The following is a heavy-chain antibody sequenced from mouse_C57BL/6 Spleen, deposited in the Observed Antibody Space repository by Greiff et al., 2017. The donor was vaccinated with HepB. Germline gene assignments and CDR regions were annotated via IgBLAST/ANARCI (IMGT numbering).Heavy chain of an antibody. J-gene: IGHJ3*01. D-gene: IGHD3-2*02. Sequence: EVQLQQSGPELVKPGASVKISCKASGYTFTDYYMNWVKQSHGKGLEWIGEINPNNGGTSYNQKFKGKATLTVDKYSSTAYMKLRSRTSEDDAVYYCAGYARWDSSGSWFAYWGQGTLVTVSA. V-gene: IGHV1-26*01. CDR1: GYTFTDYY. CDR2: INPNNGGT. CDR3: AGYARWDSSGSWFAY.